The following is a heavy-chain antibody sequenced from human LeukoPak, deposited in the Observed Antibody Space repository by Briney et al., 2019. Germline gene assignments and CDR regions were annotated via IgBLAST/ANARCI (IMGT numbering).Heavy chain of an antibody. CDR2: FDPEDGDT. D-gene: IGHD3-10*01. CDR1: GYTLTELS. V-gene: IGHV1-24*01. J-gene: IGHJ6*03. CDR3: ASYGPKSYYYYYMDV. Sequence: ASVKVSCKVSGYTLTELSMHWVRPAPGKGLEWMGGFDPEDGDTIYAQKSQGRVTMTEDTSTDTAYMEMSSLRSEDTAVYYCASYGPKSYYYYYMDVWGKGTTVTVSS.